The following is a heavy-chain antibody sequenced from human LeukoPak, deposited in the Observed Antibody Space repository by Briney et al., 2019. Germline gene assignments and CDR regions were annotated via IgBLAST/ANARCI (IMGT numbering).Heavy chain of an antibody. CDR1: GFTFSSFG. D-gene: IGHD3-9*01. CDR2: IANDGKTT. J-gene: IGHJ4*02. V-gene: IGHV3-30*03. Sequence: PGGSLRLSCAASGFTFSSFGMHWVRQAPGKGLEWVAVIANDGKTTYYADSVKGRFTISRDNARNSLFLQMSSLRDDDTAVYYCARDSFDSGSSPSDFWGQGTLVTVSS. CDR3: ARDSFDSGSSPSDF.